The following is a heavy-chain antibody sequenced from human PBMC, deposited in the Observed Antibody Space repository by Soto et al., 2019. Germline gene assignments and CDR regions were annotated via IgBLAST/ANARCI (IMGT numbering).Heavy chain of an antibody. Sequence: GASVKVSCKASGGTLSSYAISWVRQAPGQGLEWMGGIIPIFGTANYAQKFQGRVTITADESTSTAYMELSSLRSEDTAVYYCARGVNYYDSSGYLDFGPKWGQGTLVTVSS. D-gene: IGHD3-22*01. J-gene: IGHJ4*02. CDR2: IIPIFGTA. CDR3: ARGVNYYDSSGYLDFGPK. V-gene: IGHV1-69*13. CDR1: GGTLSSYA.